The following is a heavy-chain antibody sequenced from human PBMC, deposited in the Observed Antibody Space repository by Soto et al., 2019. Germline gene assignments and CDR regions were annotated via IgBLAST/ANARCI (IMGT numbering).Heavy chain of an antibody. D-gene: IGHD3-3*01. Sequence: GGSLRLSCAASGFTFSSYAMSWVRQAPGKGLEWVSAISGSGDDTYYADAVKGRFTISREKSKNTVNLQMNTLRAEDTAVYYCAKGGGYTIFGVQLYYFDHWGQGTLVTVSS. V-gene: IGHV3-23*01. CDR1: GFTFSSYA. CDR3: AKGGGYTIFGVQLYYFDH. CDR2: ISGSGDDT. J-gene: IGHJ4*02.